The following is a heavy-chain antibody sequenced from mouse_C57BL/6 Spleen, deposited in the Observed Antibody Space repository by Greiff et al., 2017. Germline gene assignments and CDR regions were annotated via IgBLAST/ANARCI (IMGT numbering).Heavy chain of an antibody. Sequence: EVKLVESGGGLVKPGGSLKLSCAASGFTFSDYGMHWVRQAPEKGLEWVGYISSGCSTIYYEDTVKGRFTISRNNAKNTLFLQMTSLRSEDTAMYYWASPGTNYFDYWGQGTTLTVSS. V-gene: IGHV5-17*01. J-gene: IGHJ2*01. CDR1: GFTFSDYG. CDR2: ISSGCSTI. D-gene: IGHD4-1*01. CDR3: ASPGTNYFDY.